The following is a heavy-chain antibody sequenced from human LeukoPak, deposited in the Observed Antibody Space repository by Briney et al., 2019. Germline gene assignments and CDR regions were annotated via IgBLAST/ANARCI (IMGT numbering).Heavy chain of an antibody. CDR3: AKDYYDSSGYPRYAFDI. Sequence: GGSLRLSCAASGFTFSSYGMHWVRQAPGKGLEWVAVLWYDGSNKYYADSVKGRFTISRDNSNNTLYLQMNSLRAEDTAVYYCAKDYYDSSGYPRYAFDIWGQGTMVTVSS. CDR2: LWYDGSNK. J-gene: IGHJ3*02. V-gene: IGHV3-33*06. CDR1: GFTFSSYG. D-gene: IGHD3-22*01.